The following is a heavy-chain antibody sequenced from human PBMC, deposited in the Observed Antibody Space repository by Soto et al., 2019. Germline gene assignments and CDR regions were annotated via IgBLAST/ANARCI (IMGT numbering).Heavy chain of an antibody. CDR3: ARYGSGGRDY. Sequence: QVQLVQSGAEVKKPGSSVKVSCKASGGTFSSYTISWVRQAPGQGLEWMGRIIPIIGIANYAQKFQGRVTITADKPTSTAYRELSSLRSEDTAVYYCARYGSGGRDYWGQGTLVTVSS. V-gene: IGHV1-69*02. CDR2: IIPIIGIA. CDR1: GGTFSSYT. J-gene: IGHJ4*02. D-gene: IGHD3-10*01.